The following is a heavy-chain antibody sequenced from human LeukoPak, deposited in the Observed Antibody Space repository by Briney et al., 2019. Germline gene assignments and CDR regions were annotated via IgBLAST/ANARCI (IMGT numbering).Heavy chain of an antibody. CDR3: ARAGYCSGGSCYSLDAFDI. V-gene: IGHV1-18*01. J-gene: IGHJ3*02. CDR1: GYTFTRYG. CDR2: ISAYNGNT. D-gene: IGHD2-15*01. Sequence: GASVEVSCKASGYTFTRYGISWVRQAPGHGLEGMGWISAYNGNTNYAQKLQGRVAMTTDTSTRTAYMELRSLRSDDTAVYYCARAGYCSGGSCYSLDAFDIWGQGTMVTVSS.